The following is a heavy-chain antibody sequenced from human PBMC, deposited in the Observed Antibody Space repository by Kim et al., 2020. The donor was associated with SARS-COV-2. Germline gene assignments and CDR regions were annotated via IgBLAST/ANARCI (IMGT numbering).Heavy chain of an antibody. Sequence: GESLKISCKGSGYSFTSYWIGWVRQMPGKGLEWMGIIYPGDSDTRYSPSFQGQVTISADKSISTAYLQWSSLKASDTAMYYCARLNPRYYDILTGYSNWFDPWGQGTLVTVSS. V-gene: IGHV5-51*01. CDR3: ARLNPRYYDILTGYSNWFDP. J-gene: IGHJ5*02. CDR1: GYSFTSYW. CDR2: IYPGDSDT. D-gene: IGHD3-9*01.